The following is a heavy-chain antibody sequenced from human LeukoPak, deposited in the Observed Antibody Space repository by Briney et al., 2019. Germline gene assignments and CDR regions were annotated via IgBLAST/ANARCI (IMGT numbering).Heavy chain of an antibody. CDR2: IRYDGSNK. CDR1: GFTFSSYG. Sequence: GGSLRLSCAASGFTFSSYGMHWVRQAPGQGLEWVAFIRYDGSNKYYADSVKGRFTISRDNSKNTLYLQMNSLRAEDTAVYYCAKDGVYYDSSGYYYADYWGQGTLVTVSS. D-gene: IGHD3-22*01. V-gene: IGHV3-30*02. J-gene: IGHJ4*02. CDR3: AKDGVYYDSSGYYYADY.